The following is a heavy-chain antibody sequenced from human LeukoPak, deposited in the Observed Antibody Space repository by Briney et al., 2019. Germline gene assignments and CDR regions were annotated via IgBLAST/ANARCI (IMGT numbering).Heavy chain of an antibody. Sequence: GGSLRLSCAASGFTFSSYAMTWVRQAPGKGLEWVSGISGGGTNTHYADSVKGRFTISRDNSKNTLYLQMNSLRREDTAVYYCAKDRDVTDFDYWGQGTLVTVSS. CDR2: ISGGGTNT. CDR3: AKDRDVTDFDY. V-gene: IGHV3-23*01. J-gene: IGHJ4*02. D-gene: IGHD2-21*02. CDR1: GFTFSSYA.